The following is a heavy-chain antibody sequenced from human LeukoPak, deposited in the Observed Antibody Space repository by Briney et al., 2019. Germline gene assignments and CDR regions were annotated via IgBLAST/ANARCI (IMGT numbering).Heavy chain of an antibody. CDR3: ARGWGVVTTLDY. CDR1: GFTFSSYG. CDR2: FSGSGGTT. D-gene: IGHD3-22*01. Sequence: GGSLRLSCAASGFTFSSYGMSWVRQAPGKGLEWVSGFSGSGGTTYYADSVKGRFTISRDNSKNTLYLQMNSLRAEDTAVYYCARGWGVVTTLDYWGQGTLVTVSS. V-gene: IGHV3-23*01. J-gene: IGHJ4*02.